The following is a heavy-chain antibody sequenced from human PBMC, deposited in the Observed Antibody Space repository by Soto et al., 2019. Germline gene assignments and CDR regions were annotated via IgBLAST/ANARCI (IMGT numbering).Heavy chain of an antibody. CDR3: ASRDPGTSVDY. CDR2: IYRTGST. D-gene: IGHD1-7*01. CDR1: GASFTSNDW. Sequence: QVQLQESGPGLVKPSGTLSLTCAVSGASFTSNDWWTWVRQPPGRGLEWIGVIYRTGSTNYNPSLKSRVTISLDKSENQFSLKVTSLTAADTAVYYCASRDPGTSVDYWGQGTLVTVSS. J-gene: IGHJ4*02. V-gene: IGHV4-4*02.